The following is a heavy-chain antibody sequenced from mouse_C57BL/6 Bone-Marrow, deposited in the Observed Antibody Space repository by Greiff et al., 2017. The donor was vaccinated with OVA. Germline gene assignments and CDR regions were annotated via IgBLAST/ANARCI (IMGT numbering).Heavy chain of an antibody. J-gene: IGHJ3*01. CDR1: GYTFTDYY. D-gene: IGHD3-2*02. Sequence: VQLQQSGAELVRPGASVKLSCKASGYTFTDYYINWVKQRPGQGLEWIARIYPGSGNTYYNEKFKGKATLTAEKSSSTAYMQLSSLTSEDSAVYFCARDSSGRGFAYWGQGTLVTVSA. CDR2: IYPGSGNT. V-gene: IGHV1-76*01. CDR3: ARDSSGRGFAY.